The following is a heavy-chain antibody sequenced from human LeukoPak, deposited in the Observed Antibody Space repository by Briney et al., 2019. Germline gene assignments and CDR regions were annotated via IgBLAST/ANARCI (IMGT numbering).Heavy chain of an antibody. D-gene: IGHD1-7*01. CDR1: GFTFSNYW. CDR3: ARDDDWNYADY. Sequence: GGSLRLSCAATGFTFSNYWMSWVRQAPGKGLQWVANIKQDGSEKYYVDSVKGRLTISRDNAKKSLYLQMNSLGAEDTAVYYCARDDDWNYADYWGQGTLVTVSS. V-gene: IGHV3-7*01. J-gene: IGHJ4*02. CDR2: IKQDGSEK.